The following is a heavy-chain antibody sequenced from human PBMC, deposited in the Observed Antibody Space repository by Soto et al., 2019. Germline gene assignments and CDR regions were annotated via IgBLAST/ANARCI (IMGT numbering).Heavy chain of an antibody. CDR3: ARDRLTITMFGVVIEQPFDY. J-gene: IGHJ4*02. CDR1: GYTFTSYG. Sequence: QVQLVQSGAEVKKPGASVKVSCKASGYTFTSYGISWVRQAPGQGLEWMGWISAYNGNTNYAQKLQGRVTMTTDTSTRTAYMELGSLRSDDTAVYYCARDRLTITMFGVVIEQPFDYWGQGTLVTVSS. D-gene: IGHD3-3*01. CDR2: ISAYNGNT. V-gene: IGHV1-18*01.